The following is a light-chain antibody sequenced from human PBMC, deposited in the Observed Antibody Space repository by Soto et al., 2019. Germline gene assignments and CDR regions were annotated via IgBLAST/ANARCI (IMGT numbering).Light chain of an antibody. Sequence: SYELTQPPSVSVAPGQTARITCGGTNIGRKSVHWYQQKPGQAPVVVVYDDRDRPSGIPERFSGSNSGNTAALTISRVEAGYEDDYYWQLWDSNSDHVVFGGGTKLTVL. J-gene: IGLJ2*01. CDR1: NIGRKS. CDR3: QLWDSNSDHVV. CDR2: DDR. V-gene: IGLV3-21*02.